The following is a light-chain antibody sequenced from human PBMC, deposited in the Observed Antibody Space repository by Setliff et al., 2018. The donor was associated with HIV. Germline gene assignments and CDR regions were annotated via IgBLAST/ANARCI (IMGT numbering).Light chain of an antibody. Sequence: QSVLTQPPPASGTPGQRVTISCSGSSSNIGSNTVNWYQQVPGTAPKLLIYKNNQRPSGVPDRFSGSKSGTSASLAISGLQSEDEADYYCAAWDDSLSVFVFGTGTKVTV. CDR1: SSNIGSNT. J-gene: IGLJ1*01. V-gene: IGLV1-44*01. CDR3: AAWDDSLSVFV. CDR2: KNN.